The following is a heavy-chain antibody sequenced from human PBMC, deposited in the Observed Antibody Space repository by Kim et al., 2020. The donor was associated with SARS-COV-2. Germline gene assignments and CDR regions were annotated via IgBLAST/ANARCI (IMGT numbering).Heavy chain of an antibody. V-gene: IGHV3-11*06. CDR2: ISSSSSYT. CDR3: ARCGGVGFGELGDWFDP. Sequence: GGSLRLSCAASGFTFSDYYMSWIRQAPGKGLEWVSYISSSSSYTNYADSVKGRFTISRDNAKNSLYLQMNSLRAEDTAVYFCARCGGVGFGELGDWFDPWGQGTLVTVSS. J-gene: IGHJ5*02. D-gene: IGHD3-10*01. CDR1: GFTFSDYY.